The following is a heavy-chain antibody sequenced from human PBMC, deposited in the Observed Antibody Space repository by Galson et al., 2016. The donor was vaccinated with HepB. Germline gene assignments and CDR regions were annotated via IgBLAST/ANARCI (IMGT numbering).Heavy chain of an antibody. CDR1: GXXFTXXX. CDR2: IXTYKGNT. Sequence: SVKVXCKASGXXFTXXXVSXXXQAXXQGXXXMGXIXTYKGNTNYAXKFKXRDTMTTDTSTSTTYMELRSLISDDTAVYYXXGRLGGWSQGGCDYWGQGXXVTV. D-gene: IGHD6-19*01. CDR3: XGRLGGWSQGGCDY. J-gene: IGHJ4*02. V-gene: IGHV1-18*01.